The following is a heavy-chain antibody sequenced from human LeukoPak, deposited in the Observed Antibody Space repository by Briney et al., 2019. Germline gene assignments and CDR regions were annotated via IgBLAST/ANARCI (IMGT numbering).Heavy chain of an antibody. CDR2: IYSGGNT. V-gene: IGHV3-66*01. J-gene: IGHJ4*02. CDR3: ARSYYYDSSGYYRIRYFDY. CDR1: GFTVSSNY. Sequence: GGSLRLSCAASGFTVSSNYMSWVRQAPGKGLEWVSVIYSGGNTYYADSVKGRFTISRDNSKNTLYLQTNSLRAEDTAVYYCARSYYYDSSGYYRIRYFDYWGQGTLVTVSS. D-gene: IGHD3-22*01.